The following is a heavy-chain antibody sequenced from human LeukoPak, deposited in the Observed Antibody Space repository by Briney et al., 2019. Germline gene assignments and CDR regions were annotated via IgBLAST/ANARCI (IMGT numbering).Heavy chain of an antibody. CDR2: ISYTGST. V-gene: IGHV4-59*11. Sequence: SSETLSLTCIVSDASFSSHYWTWIRQPPGKGLEWIGYISYTGSTNYNPSLKSRVTISVDTSKNQFSLKLSSVTAADTAVYYCARDQTTVTKGFDIWGQGTMVTVSS. J-gene: IGHJ3*02. CDR1: DASFSSHY. CDR3: ARDQTTVTKGFDI. D-gene: IGHD4-17*01.